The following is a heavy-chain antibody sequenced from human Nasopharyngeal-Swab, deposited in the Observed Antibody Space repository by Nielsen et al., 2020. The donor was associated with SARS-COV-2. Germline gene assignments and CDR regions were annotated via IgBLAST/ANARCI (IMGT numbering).Heavy chain of an antibody. J-gene: IGHJ4*02. CDR2: ISYDGSNK. D-gene: IGHD2-21*01. CDR3: AKEGRPGASLFPDY. Sequence: GGSLRLSCAASGFIFSSYGMHWVRQAPGKGLEWVAVISYDGSNKYYADSVKGRFTISRDNSKNTLYLQMNSLRAEDTAVYYCAKEGRPGASLFPDYWGQGTLVTVSS. CDR1: GFIFSSYG. V-gene: IGHV3-30*18.